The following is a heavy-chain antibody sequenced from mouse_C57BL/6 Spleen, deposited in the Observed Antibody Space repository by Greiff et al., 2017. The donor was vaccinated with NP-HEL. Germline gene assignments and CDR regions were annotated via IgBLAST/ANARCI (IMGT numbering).Heavy chain of an antibody. D-gene: IGHD2-3*01. CDR2: FDPSDSET. V-gene: IGHV1-52*01. J-gene: IGHJ2*01. CDR3: ARGDGYYHYYFDD. Sequence: QVQLQQPGAELVKPGSSVKLSCKASGYTFTSYWMQWVKQRPIQSLEWIGNFDPSDSETHYNQKFKDKATLTVDKSSSTAYMQLSSMTSEDSAVYYCARGDGYYHYYFDDWGTGTTLTVSS. CDR1: GYTFTSYW.